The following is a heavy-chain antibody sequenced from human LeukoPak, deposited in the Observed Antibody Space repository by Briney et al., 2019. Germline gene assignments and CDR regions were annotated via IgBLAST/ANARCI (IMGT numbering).Heavy chain of an antibody. CDR2: INPNSGGT. CDR1: GYTLTGYY. J-gene: IGHJ4*02. CDR3: ARAGGKYDSRTVGY. D-gene: IGHD3-22*01. Sequence: ASVKVSCKASGYTLTGYYMHWVRQAPGQGLEWMGWINPNSGGTNYAQKFQGRVTMTRDTSISTAYMELSRLRSDDTAVYYCARAGGKYDSRTVGYWGQGTLVTVSS. V-gene: IGHV1-2*02.